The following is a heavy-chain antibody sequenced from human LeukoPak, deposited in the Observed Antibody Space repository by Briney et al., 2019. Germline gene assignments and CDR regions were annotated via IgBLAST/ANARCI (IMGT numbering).Heavy chain of an antibody. J-gene: IGHJ3*01. D-gene: IGHD1-14*01. Sequence: AGGSLRLSCAASGFTFSHYGMHWVRQAPGKGLEWVALIWDDGNKKSHADTVKGRFTISRDNSKNTLYLQMNSPRVEDTAVYYCARAGPYDAFDVWGQGTMVTVSS. CDR1: GFTFSHYG. CDR2: IWDDGNKK. V-gene: IGHV3-33*01. CDR3: ARAGPYDAFDV.